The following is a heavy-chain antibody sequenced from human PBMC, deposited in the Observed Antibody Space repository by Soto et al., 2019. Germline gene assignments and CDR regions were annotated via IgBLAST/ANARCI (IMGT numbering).Heavy chain of an antibody. D-gene: IGHD3-22*01. Sequence: QVQLVQSGAEVKKPGSSVKVSCKASGGTFSSYAISWVRQAPGQGLEWMGGIIPIFGTANYAQKFQGRVTITADESTSTAYMELSSLRSEDTAVYYCARVLGYYDSSGYYYGDGFDHWGQGTLVTVSS. CDR2: IIPIFGTA. CDR3: ARVLGYYDSSGYYYGDGFDH. CDR1: GGTFSSYA. V-gene: IGHV1-69*01. J-gene: IGHJ5*02.